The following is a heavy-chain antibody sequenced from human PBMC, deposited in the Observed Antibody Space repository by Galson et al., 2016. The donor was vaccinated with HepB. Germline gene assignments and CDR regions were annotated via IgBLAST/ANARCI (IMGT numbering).Heavy chain of an antibody. CDR2: ISSGSSYI. D-gene: IGHD4-17*01. CDR1: GFTFSSYG. J-gene: IGHJ4*02. Sequence: SLRLSCAASGFTFSSYGMNWVRQAPGKGLEWVSAISSGSSYIYYADSLKGRFTISRDNAKNSVSLQMNRLRANDTAVYYCARVGGYGDLDFWGQGTLVTVSS. V-gene: IGHV3-21*01. CDR3: ARVGGYGDLDF.